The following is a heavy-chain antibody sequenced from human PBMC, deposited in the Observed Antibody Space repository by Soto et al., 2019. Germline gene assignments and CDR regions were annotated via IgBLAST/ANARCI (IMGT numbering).Heavy chain of an antibody. CDR2: INTDGGSS. CDR3: AREAGYCSRTSCYRRAFDT. V-gene: IGHV3-74*03. CDR1: GFTFSGHW. J-gene: IGHJ3*02. D-gene: IGHD2-2*01. Sequence: GGSLRLSCAASGFTFSGHWMHWVRQVPGKGLEWVSRINTDGGSSAYADSVKGRFAISRDNAKNTLYLQMNGLRAEDTAVYYCAREAGYCSRTSCYRRAFDTWGQGTTVTVSS.